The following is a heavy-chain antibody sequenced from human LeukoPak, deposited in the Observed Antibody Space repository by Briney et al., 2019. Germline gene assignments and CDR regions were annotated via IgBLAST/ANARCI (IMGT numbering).Heavy chain of an antibody. CDR1: GGSISTYY. J-gene: IGHJ1*01. Sequence: SETLSLTCTVSGGSISTYYWNWIRQPAGKGLEWIGRIYTSGSTNYNPSLKSRVTMSVDTSKNQFSLKLSSVTAADTAVYYCARGGGWYAGTSIQLWGQGTLVTVSS. CDR2: IYTSGST. D-gene: IGHD6-19*01. V-gene: IGHV4-4*07. CDR3: ARGGGWYAGTSIQL.